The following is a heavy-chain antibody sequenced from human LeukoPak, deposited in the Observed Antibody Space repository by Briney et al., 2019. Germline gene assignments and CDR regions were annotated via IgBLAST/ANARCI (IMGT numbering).Heavy chain of an antibody. CDR1: GFTFSSYA. V-gene: IGHV3-23*01. Sequence: GGSLRLSCAASGFTFSSYATSWVRQAPGKGLEWVSAISGSGGSTYYADSVKGRITISRDNSKNTLYLQMNSLRAEDTAVYYCAKDQGRGYSYGYFDYWGQGTLVTVSS. CDR2: ISGSGGST. J-gene: IGHJ4*02. CDR3: AKDQGRGYSYGYFDY. D-gene: IGHD5-18*01.